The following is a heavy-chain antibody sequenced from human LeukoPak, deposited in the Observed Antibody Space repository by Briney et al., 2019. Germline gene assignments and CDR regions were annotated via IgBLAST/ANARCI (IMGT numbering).Heavy chain of an antibody. CDR1: GFTFSSYS. CDR2: ISSSSSYI. CDR3: AKDKFISFERIMITFGGDY. D-gene: IGHD3-16*01. Sequence: GGSLRLSCAASGFTFSSYSMNWVRQAPGKGLEWVSSISSSSSYIYYADSVKGRFTISRDNAKNSLYLQMNSLRAEDTAVYYCAKDKFISFERIMITFGGDYWGQGTPVTVSS. V-gene: IGHV3-21*04. J-gene: IGHJ4*02.